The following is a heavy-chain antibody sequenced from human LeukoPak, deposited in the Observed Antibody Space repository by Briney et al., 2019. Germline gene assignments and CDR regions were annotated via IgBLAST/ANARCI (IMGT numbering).Heavy chain of an antibody. CDR1: GGSISSYY. V-gene: IGHV4-59*01. J-gene: IGHJ3*02. D-gene: IGHD5-24*01. CDR3: ATDGYVKGYAFDI. Sequence: SETLSLTCTVSGGSISSYYWSWIRQPPGKGLEWIGYIYYSGSTNYNPSLKSRVTISVDTSKNQFSLKLSSVTAADTAVYYCATDGYVKGYAFDIWGQGTMVTVSS. CDR2: IYYSGST.